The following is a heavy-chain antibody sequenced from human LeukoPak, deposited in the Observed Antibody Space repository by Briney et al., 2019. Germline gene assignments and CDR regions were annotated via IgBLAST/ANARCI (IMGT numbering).Heavy chain of an antibody. Sequence: ASVKVSCKASGYTFTSYYMHWVRQAPGQGLEWMGIINPSGGSTSYAQKLQGRVTMTRDTSTSTVYMELSSLRSWDTAGYYCARGGVHYYYMDVWGKGTTVTVSS. V-gene: IGHV1-46*01. D-gene: IGHD3-10*01. CDR3: ARGGVHYYYMDV. CDR1: GYTFTSYY. J-gene: IGHJ6*03. CDR2: INPSGGST.